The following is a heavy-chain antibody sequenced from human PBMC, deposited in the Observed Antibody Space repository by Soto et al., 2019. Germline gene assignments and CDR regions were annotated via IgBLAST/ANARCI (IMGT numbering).Heavy chain of an antibody. CDR2: ISGSGGST. D-gene: IGHD6-6*01. Sequence: GSLRLSCAASGLTFSSYVMSWVRQAPGKGLEWVSAISGSGGSTYYADSVKGRFTISRDSSKNTLYLQMNSLRAEDTAVYYCAKDSPIAAPVAPFDYWGPGTLVTVSS. CDR1: GLTFSSYV. J-gene: IGHJ4*02. CDR3: AKDSPIAAPVAPFDY. V-gene: IGHV3-23*01.